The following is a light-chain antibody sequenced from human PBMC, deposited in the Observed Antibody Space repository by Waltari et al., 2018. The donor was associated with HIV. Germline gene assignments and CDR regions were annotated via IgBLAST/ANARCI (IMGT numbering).Light chain of an antibody. Sequence: QLVMTQSPSAPDSLGASVKLTCTLSSGHRHYAIARYQQTPQKGPRFLIKINSDGSHNKGDGIPDRFSGSSSGSERYLTISSLQSEDEADYYCQTWGTGIQDVVFGGGTKLTVL. CDR1: SGHRHYA. V-gene: IGLV4-69*01. CDR3: QTWGTGIQDVV. J-gene: IGLJ2*01. CDR2: INSDGSH.